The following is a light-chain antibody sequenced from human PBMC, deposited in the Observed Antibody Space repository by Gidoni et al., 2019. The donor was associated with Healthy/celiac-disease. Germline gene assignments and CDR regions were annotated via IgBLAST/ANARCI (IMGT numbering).Light chain of an antibody. CDR2: DVS. CDR1: SSDVGGYNY. V-gene: IGLV2-11*01. Sequence: QSALTQPRSVSGSPGQSVTISCTGTSSDVGGYNYVSWSQQRPGKAPKLMIYDVSERPSGVPDRFSGSKSGNTASLTISGLQAEDEADYYCCSYAGSYAWVFGTGTKVTVL. J-gene: IGLJ1*01. CDR3: CSYAGSYAWV.